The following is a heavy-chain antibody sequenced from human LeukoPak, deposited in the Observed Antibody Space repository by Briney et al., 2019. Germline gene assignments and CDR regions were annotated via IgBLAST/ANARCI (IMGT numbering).Heavy chain of an antibody. CDR2: INPNSGGT. V-gene: IGHV1-2*06. Sequence: ASVKVSCKASGYTFTGYYMHWVRQAPGQGLEWMGRINPNSGGTNYAQKFQGRVTMTRDTSISTAHMELSRLRSDDTAVYYCARCCSSTDYYYGMDVWGQGTTVTVSS. CDR1: GYTFTGYY. J-gene: IGHJ6*02. CDR3: ARCCSSTDYYYGMDV. D-gene: IGHD2-2*01.